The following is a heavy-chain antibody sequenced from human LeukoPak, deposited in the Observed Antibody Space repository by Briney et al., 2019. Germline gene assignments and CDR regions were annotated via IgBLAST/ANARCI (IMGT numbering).Heavy chain of an antibody. D-gene: IGHD5-18*01. CDR3: ARTADTAMASFFDY. CDR1: GGTFSSYA. J-gene: IGHJ4*02. V-gene: IGHV1-69*06. Sequence: SVKVSCKASGGTFSSYAISWVRQAPGQGLEWMGGIIPIFGTANYAQKFQGRVTITADKSTSTAYMELSSLRSEDTAVYYCARTADTAMASFFDYWGQAALVTVSS. CDR2: IIPIFGTA.